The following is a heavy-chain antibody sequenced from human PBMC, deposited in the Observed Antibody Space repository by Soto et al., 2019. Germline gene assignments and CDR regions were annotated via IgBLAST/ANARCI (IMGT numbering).Heavy chain of an antibody. V-gene: IGHV1-69*13. J-gene: IGHJ4*02. Sequence: GASVKVSCKASGGTFSSYAISWVRQAPGQGLEWMGGIIPIFGTANYAQKFQGRVTITADESTSTAYMELSSLRSEDTAVYYCARDPIAVAAQLSYWGQGTLVTVSS. CDR3: ARDPIAVAAQLSY. CDR2: IIPIFGTA. CDR1: GGTFSSYA. D-gene: IGHD6-19*01.